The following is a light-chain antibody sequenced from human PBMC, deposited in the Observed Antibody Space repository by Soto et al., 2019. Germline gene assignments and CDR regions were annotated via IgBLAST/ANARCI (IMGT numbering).Light chain of an antibody. CDR1: QSVSNN. Sequence: EIVLTQSPGTLSLSPGERAIPSSRASQSVSNNYLAWYQQKPGQAPRLLIYYISTRATGIPARFSGSGSGTEFTLTINSLQSEDSAVYYCQQHNQWPITFGQGTRLEIK. V-gene: IGKV3D-15*01. J-gene: IGKJ5*01. CDR3: QQHNQWPIT. CDR2: YIS.